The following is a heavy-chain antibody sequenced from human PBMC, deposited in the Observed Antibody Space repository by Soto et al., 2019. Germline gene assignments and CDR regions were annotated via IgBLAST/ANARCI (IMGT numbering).Heavy chain of an antibody. D-gene: IGHD1-7*01. Sequence: HPGGSLRLSCAASGFTFSSYAMSWVRQAPGKGLEWVSAISGSGGSTYYADSVKGRFTISRDNSKNTLYLQMNSLRAEDTAVYYCAKDGIFFILELPEKDDAFDIWGQGTMVTVSS. CDR2: ISGSGGST. CDR3: AKDGIFFILELPEKDDAFDI. V-gene: IGHV3-23*01. J-gene: IGHJ3*02. CDR1: GFTFSSYA.